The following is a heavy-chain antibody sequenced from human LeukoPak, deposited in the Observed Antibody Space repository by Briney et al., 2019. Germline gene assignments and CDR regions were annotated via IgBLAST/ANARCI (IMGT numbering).Heavy chain of an antibody. Sequence: SVKVSCKASGGTFSSYAISWVRQAPGQGLEWMGGIIPIFGTTNYAQKFQDRVTITADKSTSTAYMELRSLRSDDTAVYYCARVGGYVYFDYWGQGTLVTVSS. CDR3: ARVGGYVYFDY. D-gene: IGHD2-2*01. CDR1: GGTFSSYA. V-gene: IGHV1-69*06. J-gene: IGHJ4*02. CDR2: IIPIFGTT.